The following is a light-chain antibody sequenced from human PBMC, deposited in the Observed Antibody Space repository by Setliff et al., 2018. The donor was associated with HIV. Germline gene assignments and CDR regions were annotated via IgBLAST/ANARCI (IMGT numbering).Light chain of an antibody. J-gene: IGLJ1*01. V-gene: IGLV2-14*01. Sequence: QSVLTQPASVSGSPGQSITISCTGTSGDVATYNYVSWYQQQSSKAPKLIIYEVSNRPSGVSNRFSGSKSGNTASLTISGLQAEDEADYYCTSFTTRSTYVFGTGTKGTVL. CDR3: TSFTTRSTYV. CDR1: SGDVATYNY. CDR2: EVS.